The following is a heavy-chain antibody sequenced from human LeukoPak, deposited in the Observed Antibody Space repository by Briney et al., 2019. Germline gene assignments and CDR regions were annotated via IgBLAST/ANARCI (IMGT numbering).Heavy chain of an antibody. Sequence: SETLSLTCTVSGGSISSYSWSWIRQPPGKGLEWIGYIYHSGSTYYNPSLKSRVTISVDRSKNQFSLKLSSVTAADTAVYYCARVVATATGHAFDIWGQGTMVTVSS. J-gene: IGHJ3*02. V-gene: IGHV4-30-2*01. CDR1: GGSISSYS. CDR3: ARVVATATGHAFDI. D-gene: IGHD5-12*01. CDR2: IYHSGST.